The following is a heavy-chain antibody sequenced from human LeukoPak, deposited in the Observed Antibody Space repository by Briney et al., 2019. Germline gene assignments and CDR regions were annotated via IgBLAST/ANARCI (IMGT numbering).Heavy chain of an antibody. J-gene: IGHJ4*02. CDR3: VREIVSGSYYAVFDY. D-gene: IGHD1-26*01. V-gene: IGHV3-33*01. Sequence: GRSLRLSCAASGFTFSSYGMHWVRQAPGKGLEWVAVIWYDGSNKYYADSVKGRFTIPRDNSKNTLYLQMNSLRAEDTAVYYCVREIVSGSYYAVFDYWGQGTLVTVSS. CDR2: IWYDGSNK. CDR1: GFTFSSYG.